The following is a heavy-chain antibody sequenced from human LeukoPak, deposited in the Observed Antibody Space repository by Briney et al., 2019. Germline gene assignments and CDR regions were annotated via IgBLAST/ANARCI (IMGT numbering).Heavy chain of an antibody. CDR1: GFTFSSYA. D-gene: IGHD3-10*01. CDR2: ISYDGSNK. J-gene: IGHJ4*02. Sequence: PGGSLRLSCAASGFTFSSYAMHWVRQAPGKGLEWVAVISYDGSNKEYADSVKGRFTISRDNYKNTLYVQMNSLRAEDTAVYYCAKDVVRGVMWYFDYWGQGTLVTVSS. V-gene: IGHV3-30-3*01. CDR3: AKDVVRGVMWYFDY.